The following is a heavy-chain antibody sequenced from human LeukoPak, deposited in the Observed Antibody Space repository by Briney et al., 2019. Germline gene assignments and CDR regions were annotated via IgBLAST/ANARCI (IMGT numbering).Heavy chain of an antibody. J-gene: IGHJ4*02. D-gene: IGHD6-19*01. V-gene: IGHV5-51*01. CDR2: IYPGDSDT. CDR1: GYSFASYW. Sequence: GESLKISCKGSGYSFASYWIGWVRQMPGKGLEWMGIIYPGDSDTRYSPSFQGQVTTSADKSISTAYLQWSSLKASDTAMYYCARKSSGLLGYSSGWPDSWGQGTLVTVSS. CDR3: ARKSSGLLGYSSGWPDS.